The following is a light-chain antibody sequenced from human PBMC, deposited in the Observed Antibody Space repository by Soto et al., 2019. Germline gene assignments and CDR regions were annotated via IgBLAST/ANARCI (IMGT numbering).Light chain of an antibody. CDR2: GAS. V-gene: IGKV3-20*01. CDR1: QSINND. CDR3: QQYGSSGT. J-gene: IGKJ1*01. Sequence: EIVMKQSPATLSVSHGERATVSCRASQSINNDLGWYQQKPGQAPRLLIYGASNRATGIPDRFSGSGSGTDFTLTICRLEPEDFAVYYCQQYGSSGTFGQGTKVDVK.